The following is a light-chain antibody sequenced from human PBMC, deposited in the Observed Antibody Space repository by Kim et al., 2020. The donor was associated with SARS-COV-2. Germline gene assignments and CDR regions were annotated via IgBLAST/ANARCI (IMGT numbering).Light chain of an antibody. V-gene: IGLV2-14*03. J-gene: IGLJ1*01. CDR3: SSYTTSGPTYV. Sequence: SALTQPASVSGSPGQSITISCTGTSSDVGGYNYVSWYQQHPDKAPKLMIYDVSKRPSGVSNRFSASKSGNTASLTISGLQAEDEADYYCSSYTTSGPTYVFGTGTKVTVL. CDR1: SSDVGGYNY. CDR2: DVS.